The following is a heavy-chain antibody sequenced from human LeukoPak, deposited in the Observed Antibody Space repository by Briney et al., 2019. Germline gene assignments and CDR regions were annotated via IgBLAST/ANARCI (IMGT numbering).Heavy chain of an antibody. V-gene: IGHV4-59*12. CDR3: ARVFTAVAGLPYYYYGMDV. Sequence: SETLSLTCTVSGGSISSYYWSWIRQPPGKGLEWIGEIYHSGSTNYNPSLKSRVTISVDKSKNQFSLKLSSVTAADTAVYYCARVFTAVAGLPYYYYGMDVWGQGTTVTVSS. D-gene: IGHD6-19*01. CDR2: IYHSGST. J-gene: IGHJ6*02. CDR1: GGSISSYY.